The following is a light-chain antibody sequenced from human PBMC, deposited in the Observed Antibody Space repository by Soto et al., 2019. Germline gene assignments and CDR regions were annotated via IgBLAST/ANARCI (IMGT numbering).Light chain of an antibody. V-gene: IGLV9-49*01. CDR2: VGTGGIVG. Sequence: QPVLAQPPSASASLGASVTLTCTLSSGYSKYKVDWYQQRPGKGPRFVMRVGTGGIVGSKGDGIPDRFSVLGSGLNRYLTIKNFQEEDESDYHCGADHGSGSNFVYVFGTGTKVTVL. J-gene: IGLJ1*01. CDR3: GADHGSGSNFVYV. CDR1: SGYSKYK.